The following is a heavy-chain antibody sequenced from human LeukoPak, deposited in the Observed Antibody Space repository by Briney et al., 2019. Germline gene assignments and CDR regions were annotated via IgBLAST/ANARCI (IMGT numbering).Heavy chain of an antibody. D-gene: IGHD1-7*01. V-gene: IGHV1-2*02. Sequence: ASVTVSRKSSGYAYTDYSLNWVRQAPGQGREWMGWIYPNSAVKRYALKFRGRVTLTRETSISTAYMELMSHLSYDTAVDYCARGPARPGNYPGYYWGQGTLVTVSS. J-gene: IGHJ4*02. CDR3: ARGPARPGNYPGYY. CDR1: GYAYTDYS. CDR2: IYPNSAVK.